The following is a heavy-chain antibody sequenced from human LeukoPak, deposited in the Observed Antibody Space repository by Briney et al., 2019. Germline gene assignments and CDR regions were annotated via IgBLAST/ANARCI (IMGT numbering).Heavy chain of an antibody. J-gene: IGHJ4*02. CDR1: GGSISSSSYY. CDR2: ISLSGRT. CDR3: SRESGAFSPFGH. V-gene: IGHV4-39*07. Sequence: PSETLSLTCTVSGGSISSSSYYWGWIRQPPGQGLEWIGEISLSGRTNYNPSPKSRVTMSLDESKNQVSLNLASVTAADTAVYYCSRESGAFSPFGHWGQGTLVTVTS. D-gene: IGHD1-26*01.